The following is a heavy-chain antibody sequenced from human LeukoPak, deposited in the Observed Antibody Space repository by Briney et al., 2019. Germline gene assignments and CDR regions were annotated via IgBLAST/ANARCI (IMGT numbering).Heavy chain of an antibody. CDR2: IVPILSTT. D-gene: IGHD3-16*01. J-gene: IGHJ6*02. CDR3: ARGPPPYTEGDLFYYYGLDV. CDR1: GGSFSNYA. Sequence: SVKVSCKASGGSFSNYAISWVRQAPGQGLEWMGGIVPILSTTNYARKFQGRVTMTAGESTSTAYMELSSLRSDDTAVYYCARGPPPYTEGDLFYYYGLDVWGQGTTVTVSS. V-gene: IGHV1-69*13.